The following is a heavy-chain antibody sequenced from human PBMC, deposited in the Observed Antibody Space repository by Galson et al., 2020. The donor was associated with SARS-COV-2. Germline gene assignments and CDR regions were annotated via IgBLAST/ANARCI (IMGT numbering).Heavy chain of an antibody. J-gene: IGHJ4*02. CDR2: VTAAGGGT. CDR1: GFTFGRYA. V-gene: IGHV3-23*01. CDR3: AKDQGNDYGDQLDY. Sequence: GGSLRLSCAASGFTFGRYAMSWVRQAPGKGLEWVSSVTAAGGGTYHADPVKGRFTISRDNSKNTLYLQMNSLRVEETALYYCAKDQGNDYGDQLDYWGQGTLVSVFS. D-gene: IGHD4-17*01.